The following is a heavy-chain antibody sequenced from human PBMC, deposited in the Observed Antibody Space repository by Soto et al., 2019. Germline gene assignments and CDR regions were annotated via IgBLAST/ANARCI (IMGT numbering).Heavy chain of an antibody. CDR1: GFTFSSYA. CDR2: ISYDGSNK. D-gene: IGHD5-18*01. V-gene: IGHV3-30-3*01. Sequence: GGSLRLSCAASGFTFSSYAMHWVRQAPGKGLEWVAVISYDGSNKYYADSVKGRFTISRDNSKNTLYLQMNSLRAEDTAVYYCARGDTAMAYYFDYWGQGTLVTVSS. CDR3: ARGDTAMAYYFDY. J-gene: IGHJ4*02.